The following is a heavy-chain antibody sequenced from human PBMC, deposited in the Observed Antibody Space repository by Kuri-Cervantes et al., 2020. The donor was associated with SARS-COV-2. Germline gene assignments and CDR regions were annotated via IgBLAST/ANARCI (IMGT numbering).Heavy chain of an antibody. Sequence: SVKVSCKASGVTLSSYAIAWVRQAPGQGLEWMGRIIPIYGTTNYAQKVQGRVTITADESTNTAYMEMSSLRSEDTAIYYCAGDAMIITLFGLENWVDAWGQGTLVTVSS. CDR1: GVTLSSYA. CDR2: IIPIYGTT. V-gene: IGHV1-69*13. CDR3: AGDAMIITLFGLENWVDA. J-gene: IGHJ5*02. D-gene: IGHD3/OR15-3a*01.